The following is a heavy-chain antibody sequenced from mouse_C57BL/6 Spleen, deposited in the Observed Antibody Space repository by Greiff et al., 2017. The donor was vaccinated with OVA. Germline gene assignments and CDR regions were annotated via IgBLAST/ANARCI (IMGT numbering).Heavy chain of an antibody. D-gene: IGHD1-1*01. CDR1: GYTFTDYY. CDR3: ARSGGTAWFAY. J-gene: IGHJ3*01. CDR2: IYPGSGNT. Sequence: QVQLQQSGAELVRPGASVKLSCKASGYTFTDYYINWVKQRPGQGLEWIARIYPGSGNTYYNEKFKGKATLTAEKSSSTAYMQLSSLTSEDSAVYCCARSGGTAWFAYWGQGTLVTVSA. V-gene: IGHV1-76*01.